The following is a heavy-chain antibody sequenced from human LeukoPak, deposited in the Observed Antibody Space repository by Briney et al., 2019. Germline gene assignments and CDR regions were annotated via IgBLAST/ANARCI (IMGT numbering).Heavy chain of an antibody. CDR3: ARGPIGVVIW. D-gene: IGHD3-3*01. CDR2: IYYSGST. J-gene: IGHJ4*02. CDR1: GGSISSYY. V-gene: IGHV4-59*01. Sequence: SETLSLTCTVSGGSISSYYWSWIRQPPGKGLEWIGYIYYSGSTNYNPSLKSRVTISVDTSKNQFSLKLSSVTAADTAVYYCARGPIGVVIWWGQGTLVTVSS.